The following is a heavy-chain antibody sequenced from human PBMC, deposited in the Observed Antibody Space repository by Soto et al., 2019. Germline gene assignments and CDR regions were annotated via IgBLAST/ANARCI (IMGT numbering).Heavy chain of an antibody. CDR1: GYSFTSYW. Sequence: PXDSLTISCKGSGYSFTSYWIGLVRQMPGKGLEWMGIIYPGDSDTRYSPSFQGQVTISADKSISTAHLQWSSLKASDTAMYYCARRNYYYDYFDYWGQGTLVTVSS. V-gene: IGHV5-51*03. D-gene: IGHD3-10*01. CDR3: ARRNYYYDYFDY. CDR2: IYPGDSDT. J-gene: IGHJ4*02.